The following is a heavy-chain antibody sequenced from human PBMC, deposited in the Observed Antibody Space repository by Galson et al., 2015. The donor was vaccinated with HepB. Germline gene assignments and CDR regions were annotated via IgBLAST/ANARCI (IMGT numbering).Heavy chain of an antibody. D-gene: IGHD4-11*01. J-gene: IGHJ6*02. CDR1: GYTFTSYY. CDR2: INPSGGST. CDR3: ARWGTTVISRRYYYGMDV. Sequence: SVKVSCKASGYTFTSYYMHWVRQAPGQGLEWMGIINPSGGSTTYARKFQGRVTMTRDTSTSTVYMELSSLRSEDTAVYYCARWGTTVISRRYYYGMDVWGQGTTVTVSS. V-gene: IGHV1-46*01.